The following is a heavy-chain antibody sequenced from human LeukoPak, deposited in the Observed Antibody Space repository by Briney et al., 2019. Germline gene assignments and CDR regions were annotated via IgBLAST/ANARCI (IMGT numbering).Heavy chain of an antibody. CDR1: GGSITSSTYY. D-gene: IGHD6-13*01. CDR3: ARVRGRIARKSFDY. Sequence: PSETLSLTCTVSGGSITSSTYYWGWIRQPPGKGLEWIGSISYRGSTYYNPSLKSRVIISVDTSKNQFSLKLSSVTAADTAVYYCARVRGRIARKSFDYWGQGTLVTVSS. V-gene: IGHV4-39*01. J-gene: IGHJ4*02. CDR2: ISYRGST.